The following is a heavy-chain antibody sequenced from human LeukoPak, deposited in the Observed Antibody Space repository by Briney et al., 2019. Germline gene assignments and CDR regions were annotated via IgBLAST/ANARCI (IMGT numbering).Heavy chain of an antibody. CDR3: ARLGGRAGSGSYYPLD. D-gene: IGHD3-10*01. J-gene: IGHJ4*02. V-gene: IGHV1-2*02. Sequence: GASVNVSCKASVYSLTVYYMHSVRHAPGHGLGWMVWINPNSGGTNYAQNFRGRVTMTRDTSISTAYMELSRLRSDDTAVYYCARLGGRAGSGSYYPLDWGQGTLVTVSS. CDR1: VYSLTVYY. CDR2: INPNSGGT.